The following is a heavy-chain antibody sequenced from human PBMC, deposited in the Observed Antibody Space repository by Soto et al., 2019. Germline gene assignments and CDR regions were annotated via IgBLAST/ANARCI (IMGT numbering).Heavy chain of an antibody. CDR2: ISGSGGST. V-gene: IGHV3-23*01. D-gene: IGHD6-25*01. Sequence: RLSCAASGFTFSSYAMSWVRQAPGKGLEWVSAISGSGGSTYYADSVKGRFTISRDNSKNTLYLQMDSLRAEDTAVYYCANPAAAGYYYYYGMDVWGQRTTVTVS. CDR3: ANPAAAGYYYYYGMDV. J-gene: IGHJ6*02. CDR1: GFTFSSYA.